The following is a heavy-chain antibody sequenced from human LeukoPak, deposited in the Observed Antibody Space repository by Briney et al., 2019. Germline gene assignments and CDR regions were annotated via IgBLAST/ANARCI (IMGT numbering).Heavy chain of an antibody. CDR2: ISSSSSYI. CDR3: AKDRNYYDSRGSDY. V-gene: IGHV3-21*04. Sequence: GGSLRLSCAASGFTFSSYSMNWVRQAPGKGLEWVSSISSSSSYIYYADSVKGRFTISRDNAKNSLYLRMNSLRAEDTAVYYCAKDRNYYDSRGSDYWGQGTLVTVSS. CDR1: GFTFSSYS. J-gene: IGHJ4*02. D-gene: IGHD3-22*01.